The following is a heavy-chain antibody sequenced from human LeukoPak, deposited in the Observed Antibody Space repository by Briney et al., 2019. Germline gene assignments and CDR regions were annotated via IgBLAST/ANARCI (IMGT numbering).Heavy chain of an antibody. Sequence: GGSLRLSCAASGFTFSSYSMNWVRQAPGKGLEWVSSISSSSSYIYYADSVKGRFTISRDNAKNSLYLQMNSLRAEDTAVYYCARGPEYYYDSSGYVVYFQHWGQGTLVTVSS. CDR1: GFTFSSYS. J-gene: IGHJ1*01. D-gene: IGHD3-22*01. CDR3: ARGPEYYYDSSGYVVYFQH. CDR2: ISSSSSYI. V-gene: IGHV3-21*01.